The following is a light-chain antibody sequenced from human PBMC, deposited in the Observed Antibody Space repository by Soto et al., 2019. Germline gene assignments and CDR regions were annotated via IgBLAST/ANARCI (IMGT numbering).Light chain of an antibody. CDR1: SSNIGTNT. CDR2: SNS. Sequence: QTVVTQPPSASETPGQRVTISCSGSSSNIGTNTINWYQQLPGTAPKLLIYSNSQRPSGVPDRFSGSKSGTSGSLAISGLQSEDDADYYCAAWDDSLNGWVFGGGTQLTVL. CDR3: AAWDDSLNGWV. V-gene: IGLV1-44*01. J-gene: IGLJ3*02.